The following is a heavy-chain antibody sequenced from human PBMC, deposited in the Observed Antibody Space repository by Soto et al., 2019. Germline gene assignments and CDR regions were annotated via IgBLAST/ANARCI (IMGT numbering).Heavy chain of an antibody. CDR2: ISQSGGST. D-gene: IGHD2-21*02. J-gene: IGHJ4*02. CDR1: GFTFSNYA. V-gene: IGHV3-23*01. Sequence: EVQLLESGGGLVQAGGSLRLACAASGFTFSNYAMSWVRQAPGKGLEWVSTISQSGGSTYYADSLKGRFTISRDSSRNTLFLRMNSLRAEDTAVYYCAKDYGGDSFPFDYWGQGTLVTVSS. CDR3: AKDYGGDSFPFDY.